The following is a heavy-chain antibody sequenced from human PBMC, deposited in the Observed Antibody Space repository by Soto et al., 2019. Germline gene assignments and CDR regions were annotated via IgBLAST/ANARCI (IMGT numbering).Heavy chain of an antibody. D-gene: IGHD2-2*01. Sequence: SGGSLRLSCAASGFTFSDHYMDWVRQAPGKGLEWVGRTRNKANSYTTEYAASVKGRFTISRDDSKNSLYLQMNSLKTEDTAVYYCAREPEDIVVVPAALNGMDVWGQGTTVTVSS. CDR2: TRNKANSYTT. CDR3: AREPEDIVVVPAALNGMDV. V-gene: IGHV3-72*01. J-gene: IGHJ6*02. CDR1: GFTFSDHY.